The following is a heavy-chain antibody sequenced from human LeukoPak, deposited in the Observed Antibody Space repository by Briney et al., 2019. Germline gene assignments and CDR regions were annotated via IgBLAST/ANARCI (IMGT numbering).Heavy chain of an antibody. CDR3: ARDSEESYSVWYYYGSGSYWSPGRGLDY. CDR1: GFTFSSYW. CDR2: INSDGSST. J-gene: IGHJ4*02. D-gene: IGHD3-10*01. Sequence: GGSLRLSCAASGFTFSSYWMHWVRQAPGKGLVWVSRINSDGSSTSYADSVKGRFTISRDNAKNTLYLQMNSLRAEDTAVYYCARDSEESYSVWYYYGSGSYWSPGRGLDYWGQGTLVTVSS. V-gene: IGHV3-74*01.